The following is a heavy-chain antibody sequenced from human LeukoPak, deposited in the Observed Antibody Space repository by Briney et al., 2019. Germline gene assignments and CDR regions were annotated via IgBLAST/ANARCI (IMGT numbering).Heavy chain of an antibody. Sequence: GGSLRLSCAASGFTFSSYAMHWVRQAPGKGLEWVAVISYDGSNKYYADSVKGRLTISRDNSKNTLYLQMNSLRAEDTAVYYCARDSSGYRYYYYYYGMDVWGQGTTVTVSS. J-gene: IGHJ6*02. CDR1: GFTFSSYA. D-gene: IGHD3-22*01. V-gene: IGHV3-30*04. CDR2: ISYDGSNK. CDR3: ARDSSGYRYYYYYYGMDV.